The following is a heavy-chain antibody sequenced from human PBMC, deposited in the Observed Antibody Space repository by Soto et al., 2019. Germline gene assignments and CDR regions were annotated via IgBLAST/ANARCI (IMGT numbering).Heavy chain of an antibody. D-gene: IGHD3-3*01. CDR2: IRSKANSYAT. J-gene: IGHJ4*02. CDR1: GFTFSGSA. V-gene: IGHV3-73*01. Sequence: EVQLVESGGGLVQPGGSLKLSCAASGFTFSGSAMHWVRQASGKGLEWVGRIRSKANSYATAYAASVKGRFTISRDDSKNTAYLQMNSLKTEDTAVYSCTTVLRFFGASDYWGQGTLVTVSS. CDR3: TTVLRFFGASDY.